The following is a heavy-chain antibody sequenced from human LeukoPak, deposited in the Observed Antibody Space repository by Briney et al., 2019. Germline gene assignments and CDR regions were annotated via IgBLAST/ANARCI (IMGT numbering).Heavy chain of an antibody. D-gene: IGHD6-6*01. CDR2: ISSYRHNTI. CDR3: ARDVSDENGSSSRIHLDS. J-gene: IGHJ4*02. CDR1: GFTFSDYY. Sequence: GGSLRLSCAASGFTFSDYYMSWIRQAPGKGLEWVSYISSYRHNTIYYADSVKGRFTISRDNAKNSLFLQMNSLRAEDTAVYYCARDVSDENGSSSRIHLDSWGQGTLVSVSS. V-gene: IGHV3-11*04.